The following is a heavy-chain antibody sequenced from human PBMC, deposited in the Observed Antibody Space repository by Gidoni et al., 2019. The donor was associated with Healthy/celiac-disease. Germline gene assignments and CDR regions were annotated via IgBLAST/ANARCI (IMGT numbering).Heavy chain of an antibody. CDR3: ARQGTTGTTTGNWFDP. CDR2: LYPGDSDT. Sequence: EVQLVQSGAEVKKPGESLKISCKGSGYSFTSYWIGWVRQMPGKGLEWMGILYPGDSDTGYSPSFQGQVTIPAGKSISTAYLQWGSLKASDTAMYYCARQGTTGTTTGNWFDPWGQGTLVTVSS. V-gene: IGHV5-51*01. D-gene: IGHD1-1*01. J-gene: IGHJ5*02. CDR1: GYSFTSYW.